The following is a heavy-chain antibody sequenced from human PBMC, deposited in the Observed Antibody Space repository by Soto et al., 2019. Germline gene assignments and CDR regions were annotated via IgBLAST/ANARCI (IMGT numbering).Heavy chain of an antibody. CDR1: GFTFSRHA. D-gene: IGHD6-13*01. J-gene: IGHJ4*02. CDR3: AKVSSSWYAGFFDL. CDR2: LSDSGGSI. V-gene: IGHV3-23*01. Sequence: EVQLLESGGGLVQPGGSLRLSCTASGFTFSRHAMTWVRQAPGKGLEWVSGLSDSGGSIYYADSVKGRFTISRDNSMNQLYLQMNTLRAEETAIYYCAKVSSSWYAGFFDLWGQGTLVTVSS.